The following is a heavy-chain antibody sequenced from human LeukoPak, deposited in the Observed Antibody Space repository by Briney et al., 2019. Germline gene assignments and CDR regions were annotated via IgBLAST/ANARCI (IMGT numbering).Heavy chain of an antibody. CDR2: INPNSGGT. CDR3: ASASPVGYYYYYYMDV. J-gene: IGHJ6*03. CDR1: GYTFTGYY. D-gene: IGHD3-16*01. V-gene: IGHV1-2*02. Sequence: ASVKVSCQASGYTFTGYYMHWVRQAPGQGLEWMGWINPNSGGTNYAQKFQGRVTMTRDTSISTAYMELSSLRSEDTAVYYCASASPVGYYYYYYMDVWGKGTTVTVSS.